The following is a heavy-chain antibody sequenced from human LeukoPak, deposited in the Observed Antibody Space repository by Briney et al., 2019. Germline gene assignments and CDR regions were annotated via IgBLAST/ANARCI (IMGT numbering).Heavy chain of an antibody. J-gene: IGHJ6*02. V-gene: IGHV3-66*01. CDR1: GFTVSSNY. Sequence: PGGSLRLSCAASGFTVSSNYMSWVRQAPGKGLEWVSVIYSGGSTYYADSVKGRFTISRDNSKNTLYLQMNSLRAEDTAVYYCAREDYGGNSPRYYYYYGMDVWGQGTTVTVSS. CDR3: AREDYGGNSPRYYYYYGMDV. D-gene: IGHD4-23*01. CDR2: IYSGGST.